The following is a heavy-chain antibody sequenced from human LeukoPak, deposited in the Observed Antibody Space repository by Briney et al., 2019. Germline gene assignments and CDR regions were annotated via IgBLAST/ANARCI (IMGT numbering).Heavy chain of an antibody. CDR3: ARLPVGYCSSTSCPDY. V-gene: IGHV1-2*02. J-gene: IGHJ4*02. D-gene: IGHD2-2*01. CDR2: INPNSGGT. Sequence: ASVKVSCKASGYTFTGYYMHWVRQAPGQGLEWMGWINPNSGGTNYAQKFQGRVTMTRDKSISTAYMELSRLRSDDTAVYYCARLPVGYCSSTSCPDYWGQGTLVTVSS. CDR1: GYTFTGYY.